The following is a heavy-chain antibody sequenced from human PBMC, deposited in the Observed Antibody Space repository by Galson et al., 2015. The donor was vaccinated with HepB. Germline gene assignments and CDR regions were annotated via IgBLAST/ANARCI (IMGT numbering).Heavy chain of an antibody. CDR3: TTDTPRKYIWGSYRHFDY. Sequence: SLRLSCAASGFTFSNAWMSWVRQAPGKGLEWVGRIKSKTDGGTTDYAAPVKGRFTISRDDSKNTLYLQMNSLKTEDTAVYYCTTDTPRKYIWGSYRHFDYWGQGTLVTVSS. CDR2: IKSKTDGGTT. J-gene: IGHJ4*02. D-gene: IGHD3-16*02. V-gene: IGHV3-15*01. CDR1: GFTFSNAW.